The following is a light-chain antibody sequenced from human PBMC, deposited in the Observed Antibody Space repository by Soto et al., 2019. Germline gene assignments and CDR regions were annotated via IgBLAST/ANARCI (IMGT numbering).Light chain of an antibody. J-gene: IGLJ1*01. CDR2: ANI. CDR1: SSNIGAGYD. CDR3: QSYDSTLSARYV. V-gene: IGLV1-40*01. Sequence: LTQPPSVSGAPGQRVTISCTGSSSNIGAGYDVHWYQQRPGAAPKLLISANINRPSGVPDRFSGSKSGTSASLAITGLQADDEGDYYCQSYDSTLSARYVFGTGTKVTVL.